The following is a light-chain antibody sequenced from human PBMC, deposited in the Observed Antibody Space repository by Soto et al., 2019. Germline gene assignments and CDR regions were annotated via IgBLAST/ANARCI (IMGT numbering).Light chain of an antibody. Sequence: EVVLTQSPATLSVSPGDTVTLSCRASQSVSTFLAWYQHRPGQAPRPLIYDTFERATGVPDRFSGGGSVTDFTLTISCLEPEDFAVYYCQQRARWPMPFGQGTRLELK. V-gene: IGKV3-11*01. CDR2: DTF. CDR3: QQRARWPMP. CDR1: QSVSTF. J-gene: IGKJ5*01.